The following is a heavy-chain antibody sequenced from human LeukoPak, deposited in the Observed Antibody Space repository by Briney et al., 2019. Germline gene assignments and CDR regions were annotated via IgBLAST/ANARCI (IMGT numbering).Heavy chain of an antibody. CDR2: VFSSGST. J-gene: IGHJ5*02. D-gene: IGHD6-19*01. CDR1: VGSISSSY. CDR3: ARGGWLYLTS. V-gene: IGHV4-59*01. Sequence: SETLSLTCTVSVGSISSSYWSWIRQAPGQGLEWIGCVFSSGSTNYNPSLQSRVSISVDTSKNQFSLKMRSMTAADTAVYFRARGGWLYLTSWGQGTLVTVSS.